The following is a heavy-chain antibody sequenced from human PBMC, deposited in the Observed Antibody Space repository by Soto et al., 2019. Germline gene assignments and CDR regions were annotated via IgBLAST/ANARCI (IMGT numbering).Heavy chain of an antibody. CDR1: GYTFTSYG. Sequence: GASVKVSCKASGYTFTSYGISWVRQAPGQGLEWMGWISAYNGNTNYAQKLQGRVTMTTDTSTSTAYMELRSLRSDDTAVYYCARVSRSMVSGYDENFDYWGQGTLVTVSS. CDR2: ISAYNGNT. V-gene: IGHV1-18*01. CDR3: ARVSRSMVSGYDENFDY. J-gene: IGHJ4*02. D-gene: IGHD5-12*01.